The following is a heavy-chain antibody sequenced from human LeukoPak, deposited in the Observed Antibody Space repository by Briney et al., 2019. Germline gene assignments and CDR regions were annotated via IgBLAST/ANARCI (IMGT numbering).Heavy chain of an antibody. CDR2: IDYSGDTT. J-gene: IGHJ4*02. V-gene: IGHV3-23*01. CDR3: AKEYTGTFSPFPSYFDN. CDR1: GFTLSSYE. Sequence: GGSLRLSCTASGFTLSSYEMTWIRQAPGKGLERVSSIDYSGDTTYYADSVKGRFTISRDNSKNTLYLQMNSLRAEDTAIYYCAKEYTGTFSPFPSYFDNWGQGTLVTVSS. D-gene: IGHD1-26*01.